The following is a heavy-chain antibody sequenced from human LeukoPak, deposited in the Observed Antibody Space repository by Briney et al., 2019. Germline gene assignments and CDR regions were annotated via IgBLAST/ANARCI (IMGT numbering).Heavy chain of an antibody. D-gene: IGHD2-8*01. CDR3: VRDLILVWTPGDDFDY. J-gene: IGHJ4*02. Sequence: GGSLRLSCAASGFTFSSYWMHWVRQAPGKGLGWVSRINEDGSIITYADSVKGRFTISRDNAKNTLYLQMNSLRAGDTAVYYCVRDLILVWTPGDDFDYWGQGTLVTVSS. CDR2: INEDGSII. V-gene: IGHV3-74*01. CDR1: GFTFSSYW.